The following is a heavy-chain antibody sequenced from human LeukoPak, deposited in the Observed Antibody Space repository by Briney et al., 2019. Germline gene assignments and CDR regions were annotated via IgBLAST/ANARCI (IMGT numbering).Heavy chain of an antibody. CDR2: IYYSGST. D-gene: IGHD3-22*01. Sequence: SETLCLTCAVSGGSISSYYGSWIPEPPGKGLEWIWYIYYSGSTNYNPSLKSRGTISVDTSTHQFTLKLSSVTDAAAAVYYCALTSYYHSSGYYYDGGDYWGQRTLVTVSS. J-gene: IGHJ4*02. V-gene: IGHV4-59*08. CDR1: GGSISSYY. CDR3: ALTSYYHSSGYYYDGGDY.